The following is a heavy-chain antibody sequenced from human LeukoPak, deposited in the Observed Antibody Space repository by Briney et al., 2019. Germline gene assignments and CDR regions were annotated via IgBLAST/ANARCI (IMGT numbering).Heavy chain of an antibody. CDR2: ISSNGGST. V-gene: IGHV3-64*01. Sequence: GGSLRLSCAASGFTFSSYATHWVRQAPGKGLEYVSAISSNGGSTYYANSVKGRFTISRDNSKNTLYLQMGSLRAEDMAVYYCARGMAARLYYFDYWGQGTLVTVSS. CDR3: ARGMAARLYYFDY. J-gene: IGHJ4*02. D-gene: IGHD6-6*01. CDR1: GFTFSSYA.